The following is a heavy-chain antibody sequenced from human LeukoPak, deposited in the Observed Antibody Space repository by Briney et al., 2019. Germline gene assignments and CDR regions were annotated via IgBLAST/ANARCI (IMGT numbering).Heavy chain of an antibody. V-gene: IGHV3-74*01. D-gene: IGHD1-26*01. CDR3: ARVRGYYMNPLFDY. CDR2: INSDGSST. J-gene: IGHJ4*02. Sequence: PGGSLRLSCAASGFTFSSYWMHWVRQAPGKGLVWVSRINSDGSSTSYADSVKGRFTISRDNAKNSLYLQMNSLRAEDTAVYYCARVRGYYMNPLFDYWGQGTLVTVSS. CDR1: GFTFSSYW.